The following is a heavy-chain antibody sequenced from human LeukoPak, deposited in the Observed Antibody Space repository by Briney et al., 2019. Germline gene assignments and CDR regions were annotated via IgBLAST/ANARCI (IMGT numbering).Heavy chain of an antibody. J-gene: IGHJ4*02. Sequence: GGSLRLSCAASGVPFSAYAMTWVRQAPGKGPEWVSRISPQGTTYYADSVKGRFTVSRDNSRNTLFLQMGSLRADDMAVYYCAKPRVDSGTGSSYGHGLDFWGQGTLVTVSS. CDR1: GVPFSAYA. CDR2: ISPQGTT. CDR3: AKPRVDSGTGSSYGHGLDF. V-gene: IGHV3-23*01. D-gene: IGHD5-18*01.